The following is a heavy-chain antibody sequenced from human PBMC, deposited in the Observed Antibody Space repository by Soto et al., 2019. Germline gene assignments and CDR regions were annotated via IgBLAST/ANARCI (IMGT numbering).Heavy chain of an antibody. Sequence: QVQLVQSGAEVKKPGSSVKVSCKASGGTFSTNPISWVRQAPGQGLEWMGGTGSGTGPGNHAQKFQGRLTITVDKANSTVYMELSSLSSEDTAVYYCARRDSGGFYRYFDSWGQGTLVTVSS. CDR3: ARRDSGGFYRYFDS. D-gene: IGHD2-15*01. V-gene: IGHV1-69*06. CDR1: GGTFSTNP. CDR2: TGSGTGPG. J-gene: IGHJ4*02.